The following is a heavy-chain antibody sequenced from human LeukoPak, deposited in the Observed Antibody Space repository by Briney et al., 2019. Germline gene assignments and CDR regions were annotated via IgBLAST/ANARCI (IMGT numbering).Heavy chain of an antibody. J-gene: IGHJ4*02. CDR2: INHSGST. CDR3: AKGEAFWSGYPLPLGYYFDY. Sequence: PSETLSLTCAVYGGSFRGYYWSWIRQPPGKGLEWIGEINHSGSTNYNPSLKSRVTISVDTSKNQFSLKLSSVTAADTAVYYCAKGEAFWSGYPLPLGYYFDYWGQGTLVTVSS. CDR1: GGSFRGYY. D-gene: IGHD3-3*01. V-gene: IGHV4-34*01.